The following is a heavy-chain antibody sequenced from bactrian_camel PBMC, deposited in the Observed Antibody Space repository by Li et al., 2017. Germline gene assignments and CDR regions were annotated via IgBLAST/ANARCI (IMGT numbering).Heavy chain of an antibody. Sequence: HVQLVESGGGSVQTGGSLKLSCDTSESTYSANCMGWFRQAVGNERDLVALFDSNGWTNYSKSVKGRFTISQDNAKRTLYLQMNSLKPEDTAMYYCAAAPFMAWVAPPSEVARLGASGYWGRAPRSPSP. CDR3: AAAPFMAWVAPPSEVARLGASGY. CDR2: FDSNGWT. J-gene: IGHJ6*01. D-gene: IGHD1*01. CDR1: ESTYSANC. V-gene: IGHV3S57*01.